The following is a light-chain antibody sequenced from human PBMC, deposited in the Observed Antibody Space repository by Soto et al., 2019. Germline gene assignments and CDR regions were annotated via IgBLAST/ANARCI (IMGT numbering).Light chain of an antibody. CDR2: EVS. J-gene: IGLJ1*01. CDR3: SSYTTINTV. V-gene: IGLV2-14*01. CDR1: SGDVGGYNY. Sequence: QSALTQPASVSGSPGQSITISCTGTSGDVGGYNYVSWYQQHPGKAPKLLIYEVSNRPSGVSNRFSGSKSGNTASLTISGLQTEDEADYYCSSYTTINTVFGTGTKLTVL.